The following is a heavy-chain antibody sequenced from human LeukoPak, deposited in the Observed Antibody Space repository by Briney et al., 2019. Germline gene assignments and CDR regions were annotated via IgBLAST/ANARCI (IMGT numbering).Heavy chain of an antibody. CDR1: GFTYNTYS. CDR2: IKQDGSQK. D-gene: IGHD7-27*01. J-gene: IGHJ4*02. Sequence: GGSLRLSCAASGFTYNTYSMNWVRQAPGKGLEWAANIKQDGSQKYYVDSVKGRFTISRDNAENSLYLQMNSLRAEDTAVYYCARAGVLLWSDYWGQGTLVTVSS. V-gene: IGHV3-7*04. CDR3: ARAGVLLWSDY.